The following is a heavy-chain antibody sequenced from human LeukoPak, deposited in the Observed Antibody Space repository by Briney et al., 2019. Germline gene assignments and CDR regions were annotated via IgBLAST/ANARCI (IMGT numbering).Heavy chain of an antibody. J-gene: IGHJ3*02. CDR2: IYYSGNT. CDR1: GGSISRNY. CDR3: ARYLYATESSPVGI. V-gene: IGHV4-59*08. Sequence: SETLSLTCTVSGGSISRNYWSWIRQAPGKGLEWIGYIYYSGNTNYNPSLKSRVTISIDTSKKQFSLKLSSVTAADTAVYYCARYLYATESSPVGIWGQGTIITVSS. D-gene: IGHD2-8*01.